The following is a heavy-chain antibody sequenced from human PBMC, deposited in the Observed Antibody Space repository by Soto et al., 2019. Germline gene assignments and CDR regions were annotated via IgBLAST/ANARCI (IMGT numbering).Heavy chain of an antibody. D-gene: IGHD3-22*01. CDR3: ARDQVRSYYDSKSSAHDY. CDR2: ISYDGSNK. Sequence: PGGSLRLSCAASGFPFSSYGMHWVRQVPGKGLEWAAVISYDGSNKYYADSVKGRFTISRDNSKNTLYLQMNSLRAEDTAVYYCARDQVRSYYDSKSSAHDYWGQGTLVTVSS. V-gene: IGHV3-30*03. CDR1: GFPFSSYG. J-gene: IGHJ4*02.